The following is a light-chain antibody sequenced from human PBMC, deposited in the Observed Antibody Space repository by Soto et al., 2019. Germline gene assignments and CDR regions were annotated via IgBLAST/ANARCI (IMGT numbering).Light chain of an antibody. CDR1: SSNIEAGYD. J-gene: IGLJ2*01. CDR3: QSYDSSLSGVV. V-gene: IGLV1-40*01. Sequence: QSVLTQPPSVSGAPGQGVTISCTGASSNIEAGYDVHWYHPIPGTAPKLLMYASSNRPSGVPDRFSGSKSGTSASLAITGLQAEDEGEYDCQSYDSSLSGVVFGGGTQVTGL. CDR2: ASS.